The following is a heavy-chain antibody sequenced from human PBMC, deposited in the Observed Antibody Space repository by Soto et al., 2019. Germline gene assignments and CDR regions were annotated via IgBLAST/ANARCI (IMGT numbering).Heavy chain of an antibody. Sequence: QVQLVESGGGVVQPGRSLRLSCAASGLTFSSYGMHWVRQAPGKGLEWVAVIWYDGSNKYYADSVKGRFTISRDNSKNTLYLQMNSLRAEDTAVYYCARDGYCSGGSCYSVPVFDYWGQGTLVTVSS. CDR2: IWYDGSNK. V-gene: IGHV3-33*01. D-gene: IGHD2-15*01. CDR3: ARDGYCSGGSCYSVPVFDY. J-gene: IGHJ4*02. CDR1: GLTFSSYG.